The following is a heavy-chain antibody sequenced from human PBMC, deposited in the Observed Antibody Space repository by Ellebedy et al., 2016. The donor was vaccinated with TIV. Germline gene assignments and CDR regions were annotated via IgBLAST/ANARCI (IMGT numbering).Heavy chain of an antibody. Sequence: PGGSLRLSCAASGFSFSSYWMSWVRQAPGKGLEWVASIKQDGSETSYVDSVEGRFTISRDNAKNSLYLQMNSLRAEDTAVYYCARDSIRYNWNDELGRLYYYYYGMDVWGQGTTVTVSS. D-gene: IGHD1-1*01. J-gene: IGHJ6*02. CDR2: IKQDGSET. V-gene: IGHV3-7*01. CDR1: GFSFSSYW. CDR3: ARDSIRYNWNDELGRLYYYYYGMDV.